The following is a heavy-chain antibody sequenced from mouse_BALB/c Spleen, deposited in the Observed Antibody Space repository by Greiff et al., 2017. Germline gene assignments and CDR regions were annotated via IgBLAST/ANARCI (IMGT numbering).Heavy chain of an antibody. J-gene: IGHJ3*01. CDR3: ARNREMGNPTTLFAY. V-gene: IGHV3-2*02. D-gene: IGHD2-1*01. Sequence: EVKLEESGPGLVKPSQSLSLTCTVTGYSITSDYAWNWIRQFPGNKLEWMGYISYSGSTSYNPSLKSRISITRDTSKNQFFLQLNSVTTEDTATYYCARNREMGNPTTLFAYWGQGTLVTVSA. CDR2: ISYSGST. CDR1: GYSITSDYA.